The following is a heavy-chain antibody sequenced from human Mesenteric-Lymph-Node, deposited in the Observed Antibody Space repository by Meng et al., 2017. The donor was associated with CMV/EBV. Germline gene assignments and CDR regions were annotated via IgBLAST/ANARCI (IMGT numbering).Heavy chain of an antibody. Sequence: GESLKISCAASGFTLTSYAMSWVRQAPGKGLEWVSAISGSGGSTYYADSVKGRFTISRDNSKNTLYLQMNSLRAEDTAVYYCGSSPGAFDIWGQGTMVTVSS. CDR1: GFTLTSYA. CDR2: ISGSGGST. V-gene: IGHV3-23*01. J-gene: IGHJ3*02. CDR3: GSSPGAFDI. D-gene: IGHD2-15*01.